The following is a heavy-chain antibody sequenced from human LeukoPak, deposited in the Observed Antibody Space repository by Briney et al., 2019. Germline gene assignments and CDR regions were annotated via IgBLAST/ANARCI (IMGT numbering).Heavy chain of an antibody. Sequence: GGSLRLSCAASGFTFSSYAMSWVRQAPGKGLEWVSAISGSGGSTYYADSVKGRFTISRDNSKNTLYLQMNSLRAEDTAVYYCAKDQGIVVVPAALPVYWGQGTLVTVSS. V-gene: IGHV3-23*01. D-gene: IGHD2-2*01. J-gene: IGHJ4*02. CDR3: AKDQGIVVVPAALPVY. CDR2: ISGSGGST. CDR1: GFTFSSYA.